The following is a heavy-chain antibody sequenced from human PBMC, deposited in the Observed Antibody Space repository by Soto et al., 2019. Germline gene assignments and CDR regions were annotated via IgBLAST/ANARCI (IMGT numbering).Heavy chain of an antibody. CDR1: GGSISSGDFY. CDR3: ARRGGTVFGVASDS. V-gene: IGHV4-30-4*01. J-gene: IGHJ4*02. Sequence: SETLPLTCNVSGGSISSGDFYWGWIRQPAGNGLEWICYIYKNENTFKNPSRRSRLIISLDMSRNQFSLNLNSVTAADTAVYYCARRGGTVFGVASDSWGQGTLVTVYS. CDR2: IYKNENT. D-gene: IGHD3-3*01.